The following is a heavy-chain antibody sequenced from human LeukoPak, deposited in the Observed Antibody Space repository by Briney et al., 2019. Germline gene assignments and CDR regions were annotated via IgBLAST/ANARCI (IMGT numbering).Heavy chain of an antibody. CDR3: KQKTAYDILTGYYAGPHFDY. J-gene: IGHJ4*02. Sequence: PVGSLRFSCSASGFTFSSYARSWVRQAPGKGLKLVPAISGSGGSRYYADSVKGRFTISRDNSKNTLYLQMNSLRAEDTAVYFFKQKTAYDILTGYYAGPHFDYWGQGTLVTVSS. CDR2: ISGSGGSR. D-gene: IGHD3-9*01. V-gene: IGHV3-23*01. CDR1: GFTFSSYA.